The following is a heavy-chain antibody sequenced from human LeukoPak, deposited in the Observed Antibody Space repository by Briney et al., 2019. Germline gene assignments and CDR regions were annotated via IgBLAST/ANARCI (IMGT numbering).Heavy chain of an antibody. J-gene: IGHJ3*02. CDR2: IKPDGSEK. D-gene: IGHD2-8*01. CDR1: GFTFSSYN. V-gene: IGHV3-7*01. Sequence: PGGSLRLSCAASGFTFSSYNMNWVRQAPGKGLEWVATIKPDGSEKYYVDSVKGRFTISRDNAMNSMYLQMSSLRAEDTAVYYCARHQWDAFDIWGQGTMVTVSS. CDR3: ARHQWDAFDI.